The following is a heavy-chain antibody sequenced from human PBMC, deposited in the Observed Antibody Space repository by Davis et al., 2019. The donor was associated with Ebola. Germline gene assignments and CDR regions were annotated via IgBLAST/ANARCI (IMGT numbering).Heavy chain of an antibody. Sequence: AASVKVSCKASGYTFTSYGISWVRQAPGQGLEWMGWISAYNGNTNYAQKLQGRVTMTTDTSTSTAYMELRSLRSDDTAVYYCARVRHPWQPIDFDPWGQGTLVTVSS. V-gene: IGHV1-18*01. CDR2: ISAYNGNT. CDR1: GYTFTSYG. D-gene: IGHD3-10*01. J-gene: IGHJ5*02. CDR3: ARVRHPWQPIDFDP.